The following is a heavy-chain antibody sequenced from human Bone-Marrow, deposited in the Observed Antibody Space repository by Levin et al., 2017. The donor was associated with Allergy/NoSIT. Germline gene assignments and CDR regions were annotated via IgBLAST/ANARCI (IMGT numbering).Heavy chain of an antibody. J-gene: IGHJ3*01. Sequence: GGSLRLSCKGSGSSFSRQWIAWVRQKPGKGLEWMGIVYPGDSDTIYSPSFQGQVTISADTSTNTAHLHWSSLRASDTAIYFCARKMGPAPAFDLWGQGTLVTVSS. D-gene: IGHD1-26*01. CDR2: VYPGDSDT. CDR1: GSSFSRQW. CDR3: ARKMGPAPAFDL. V-gene: IGHV5-51*01.